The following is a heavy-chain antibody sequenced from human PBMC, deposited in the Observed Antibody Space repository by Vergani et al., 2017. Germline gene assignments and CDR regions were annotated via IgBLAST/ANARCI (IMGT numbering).Heavy chain of an antibody. J-gene: IGHJ4*02. CDR2: IYYSGST. Sequence: QVQLQESGPGLVKPSETLSLTCTVSGGSISSYYWSWIRQPPGKGLEWIGYIYYSGSTNYNPSLQSRVTISVDTSKNQFSLKLSSVTAADTAVYYCARIPLFLEWLGLPYYFDYWGQGTLVTVSS. CDR3: ARIPLFLEWLGLPYYFDY. D-gene: IGHD3-3*01. CDR1: GGSISSYY. V-gene: IGHV4-59*01.